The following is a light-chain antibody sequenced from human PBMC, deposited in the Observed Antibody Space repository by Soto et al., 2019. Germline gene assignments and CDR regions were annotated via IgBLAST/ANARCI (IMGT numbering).Light chain of an antibody. Sequence: QSALTQPRSVSGSPGQSVTISCTGTSSDVGGYNFVSWFQQHPGKAPKLIIYDVMKRPSGVPHHFFGSKSGNTASLTISGLQAEDEADYYCCSYAGGYTHVFGTGTKVTVL. V-gene: IGLV2-11*01. J-gene: IGLJ1*01. CDR2: DVM. CDR1: SSDVGGYNF. CDR3: CSYAGGYTHV.